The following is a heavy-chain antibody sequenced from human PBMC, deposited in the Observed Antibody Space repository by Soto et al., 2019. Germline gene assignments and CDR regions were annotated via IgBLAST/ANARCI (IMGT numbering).Heavy chain of an antibody. CDR2: ISYDGTNK. Sequence: GGSLRLSCAASGFSFSISPLHWVRQAPGTGPEWVALISYDGTNKFYADSVKGRFTISRDNSKSTLYLQVDSLRPEDAAVYYCARDPKTSGGQHWAFNYFDSWGQGTLVTVSS. CDR3: ARDPKTSGGQHWAFNYFDS. J-gene: IGHJ4*02. CDR1: GFSFSISP. D-gene: IGHD7-27*01. V-gene: IGHV3-30-3*01.